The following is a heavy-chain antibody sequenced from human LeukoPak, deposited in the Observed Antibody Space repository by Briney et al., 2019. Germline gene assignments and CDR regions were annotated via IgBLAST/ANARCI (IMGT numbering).Heavy chain of an antibody. J-gene: IGHJ6*02. CDR1: GFTFSSFW. V-gene: IGHV3-7*03. CDR2: IKQDATEQ. D-gene: IGHD5-24*01. Sequence: GGSLRLSCAASGFTFSSFWMSWVRQAPGKGLEWVANIKQDATEQYYVDSVRGQFTISRDNAKNSLYLQMNSLRSEDTAVYYCARGFGDGYNSSPHYYGMDVWGQGTTVTVSS. CDR3: ARGFGDGYNSSPHYYGMDV.